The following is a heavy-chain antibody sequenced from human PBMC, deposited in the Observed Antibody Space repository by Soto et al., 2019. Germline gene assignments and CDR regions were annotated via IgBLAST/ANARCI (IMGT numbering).Heavy chain of an antibody. CDR3: ARDRRRLDYDFWSGYYYYFDY. V-gene: IGHV1-18*01. J-gene: IGHJ4*02. Sequence: GASVKVSCKASGYTFTSYGISWVRQAPGQGLEWMGWISAYNGNTNYAQKLQGRVTMTTDTSTSTAYMELRSLRSDDTAVYYCARDRRRLDYDFWSGYYYYFDYWGQGTLVTVYS. D-gene: IGHD3-3*01. CDR2: ISAYNGNT. CDR1: GYTFTSYG.